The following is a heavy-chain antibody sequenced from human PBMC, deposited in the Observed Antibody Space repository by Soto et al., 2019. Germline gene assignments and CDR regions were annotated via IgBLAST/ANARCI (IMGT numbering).Heavy chain of an antibody. Sequence: GGSLSPSCLASVFPFSGYSMHWVRPAPGKGLEWVSSISSSSSYIYYADSVKGRFTISRDNAKNSLYLQMNSLRAEDTAVYYCARGEELPLYYYYYMDVWGKGTTVTVSS. D-gene: IGHD1-7*01. V-gene: IGHV3-21*01. CDR1: VFPFSGYS. CDR3: ARGEELPLYYYYYMDV. J-gene: IGHJ6*03. CDR2: ISSSSSYI.